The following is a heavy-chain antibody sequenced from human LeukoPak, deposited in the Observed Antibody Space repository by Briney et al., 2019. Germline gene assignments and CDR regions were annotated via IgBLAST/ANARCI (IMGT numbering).Heavy chain of an antibody. CDR2: IYYSGST. CDR3: ARVIAARRWFDP. V-gene: IGHV4-39*07. Sequence: SETLSLTCTVSGGSISSGGYYWSWIRQHPGKGLEWIGSIYYSGSTYYNPSLKSRVTISVDTSKNQFSLKLSSVTAADTAVYYCARVIAARRWFDPWGQGTLVTVSS. J-gene: IGHJ5*02. CDR1: GGSISSGGYY. D-gene: IGHD6-6*01.